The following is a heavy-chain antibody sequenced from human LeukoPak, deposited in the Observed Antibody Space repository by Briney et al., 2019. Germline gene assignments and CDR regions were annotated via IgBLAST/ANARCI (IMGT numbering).Heavy chain of an antibody. CDR2: VSGSGGRT. V-gene: IGHV3-23*01. D-gene: IGHD4-17*01. J-gene: IGHJ4*01. CDR1: GFTFTTYA. CDR3: AIGPPYGGYSD. Sequence: GGSLRLSCAASGFTFTTYAMTWVSQVPGKGPEWVSSVSGSGGRTYYADSLKGRFTISRDNSKNTLYLQMNSLRAEDTAVYYCAIGPPYGGYSDWGQGSLVTVSS.